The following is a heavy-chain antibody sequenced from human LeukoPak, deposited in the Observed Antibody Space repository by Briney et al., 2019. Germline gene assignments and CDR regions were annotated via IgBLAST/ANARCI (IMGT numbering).Heavy chain of an antibody. J-gene: IGHJ6*03. V-gene: IGHV1-2*02. D-gene: IGHD3-3*01. CDR3: ARAGVYDFWSGTGGAYYYYMDV. Sequence: ASEKVSCKASGYTFTGYYMHWVRQAPGQGLEWMGWINPNSGGTNYAQKFQGRVTMTRDTSISTAYMELSRLRSDDTAVYYCARAGVYDFWSGTGGAYYYYMDVWGKGTTVTVSS. CDR2: INPNSGGT. CDR1: GYTFTGYY.